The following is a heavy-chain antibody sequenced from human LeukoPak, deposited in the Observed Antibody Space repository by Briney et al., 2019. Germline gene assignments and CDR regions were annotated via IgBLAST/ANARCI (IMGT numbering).Heavy chain of an antibody. V-gene: IGHV1-18*01. D-gene: IGHD1-26*01. CDR3: ARVRLVGAIYWFDP. CDR2: ISAYNGNT. CDR1: GYTFTSYG. Sequence: ASVKVSCKASGYTFTSYGISWVRQAPGQGLEGMGWISAYNGNTNYAQKLQGRVTMTTDTSTSTAYMELRSLRSDDTAVYYCARVRLVGAIYWFDPWGQGTLVTVSS. J-gene: IGHJ5*02.